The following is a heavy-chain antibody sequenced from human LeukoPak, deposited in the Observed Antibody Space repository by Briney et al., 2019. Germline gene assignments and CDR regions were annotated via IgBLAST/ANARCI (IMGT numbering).Heavy chain of an antibody. Sequence: SETLSLTCTVSGGSHSSYYWSWIRLPPAKGLEWIGYIYYSGSSNYNPSLKSRVTISIGTSKNQFSLKLNSVTAADPAVYYWARAGGYCSSTSCEFDYWGQGTPVTVSS. CDR1: GGSHSSYY. D-gene: IGHD2-2*01. J-gene: IGHJ4*02. CDR2: IYYSGSS. CDR3: ARAGGYCSSTSCEFDY. V-gene: IGHV4-59*01.